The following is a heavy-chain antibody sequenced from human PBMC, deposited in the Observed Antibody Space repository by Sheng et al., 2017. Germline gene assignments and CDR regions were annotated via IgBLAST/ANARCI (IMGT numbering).Heavy chain of an antibody. V-gene: IGHV3-21*01. CDR2: ITSSSSYM. CDR3: ARDPGPAIPP. CDR1: GFTFSAYT. Sequence: EVQLVESGGGLVKPGGSLRLSCAASGFTFSAYTMNWVRQAPGKGLEWVSSITSSSSYMYYADSVKGRFTISRDNAKNSLYLQMNSLRAEDTALYYCARDPGPAIPPWGQGTLVTV. D-gene: IGHD2-21*01. J-gene: IGHJ5*02.